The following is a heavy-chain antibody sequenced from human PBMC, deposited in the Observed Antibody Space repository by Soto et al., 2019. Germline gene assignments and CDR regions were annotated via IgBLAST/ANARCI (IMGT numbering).Heavy chain of an antibody. CDR3: WSQAPLVVVAALDY. CDR1: GFTFSSYA. D-gene: IGHD2-15*01. V-gene: IGHV3-30-3*01. Sequence: VQLVESGGGVVQPGRSLRLSCAASGFTFSSYAMHWVRQAPGKGLEWVAVISYDGSNKYYADSVKGRFTISRDNSKNTLYLQMNSLRAEDTAVYYCWSQAPLVVVAALDYWGQGTLVTVSS. J-gene: IGHJ4*02. CDR2: ISYDGSNK.